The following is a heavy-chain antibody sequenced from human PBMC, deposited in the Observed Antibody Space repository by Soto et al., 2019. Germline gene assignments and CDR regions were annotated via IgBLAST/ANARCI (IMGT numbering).Heavy chain of an antibody. CDR3: ARVGYYGSGSYYITQSPPRNGMDV. V-gene: IGHV1-69*02. D-gene: IGHD3-10*01. CDR2: IIPILGIA. J-gene: IGHJ6*02. CDR1: GGTFSSYT. Sequence: QVQLVQSGAEVKKPGSSVKVSCKASGGTFSSYTISWVRQAPGQGLEWMGRIIPILGIANYAQKFQGRVTITAEKSTSTAYMELRSLRSEDTAVYYCARVGYYGSGSYYITQSPPRNGMDVWGQGTTVTVSS.